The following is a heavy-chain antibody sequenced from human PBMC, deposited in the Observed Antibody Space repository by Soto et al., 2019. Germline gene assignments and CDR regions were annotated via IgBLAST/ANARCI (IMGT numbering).Heavy chain of an antibody. CDR2: IYYSGST. J-gene: IGHJ6*02. CDR1: GGSISSGGYY. V-gene: IGHV4-31*03. CDR3: ARGGYYYYYGMDV. Sequence: PSETLSLTCTVSGGSISSGGYYWSWIRQHPGKGLEWIGYIYYSGSTYYNPSLKSRVTISIVTSKNQFSLNLSSVTSADMVLYYCARGGYYYYYGMDVWGQGTTVTVSS.